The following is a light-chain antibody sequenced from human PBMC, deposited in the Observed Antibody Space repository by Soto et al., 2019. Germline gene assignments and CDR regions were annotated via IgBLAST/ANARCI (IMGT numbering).Light chain of an antibody. CDR2: GAS. CDR3: QKYNKDSPAT. CDR1: QDISHF. V-gene: IGKV1-27*01. Sequence: EIQMTQSPSSLSASVVDRVTLTCRASQDISHFLAWYQQRPGKVPKLLIYGASTLQSGVPLRFSGSGSGTEFTLTISSLQPEDVATYYCQKYNKDSPATFGQGTKVDIK. J-gene: IGKJ1*01.